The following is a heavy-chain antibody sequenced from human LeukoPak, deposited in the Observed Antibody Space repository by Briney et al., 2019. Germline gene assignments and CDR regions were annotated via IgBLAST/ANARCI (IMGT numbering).Heavy chain of an antibody. CDR1: GGSFGGYY. V-gene: IGHV4-34*01. J-gene: IGHJ4*02. CDR3: ASTAVAETGPFDY. Sequence: SESLSLTCAVYGGSFGGYYWSWIRPLPGKGLEWIGEINHSGSPNYHPSLKCRVTISVDTSKNQFSLKLSSVTAADTAVYYCASTAVAETGPFDYWGQGTLVTVSS. CDR2: INHSGSP. D-gene: IGHD6-19*01.